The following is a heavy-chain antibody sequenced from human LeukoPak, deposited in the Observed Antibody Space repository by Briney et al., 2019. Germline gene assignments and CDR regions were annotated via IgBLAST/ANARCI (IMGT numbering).Heavy chain of an antibody. Sequence: ASVKVSCKASGYTFTSYGISWVRQAPGQGLEWMGWISAYNGNTNYAQKLQGRVTMTTDTSTSTAYMELRSLRSDDTAVYYCARLAYCGGDCYSNQLAYWGQGTLVTVSS. CDR1: GYTFTSYG. D-gene: IGHD2-21*02. CDR3: ARLAYCGGDCYSNQLAY. CDR2: ISAYNGNT. V-gene: IGHV1-18*01. J-gene: IGHJ4*02.